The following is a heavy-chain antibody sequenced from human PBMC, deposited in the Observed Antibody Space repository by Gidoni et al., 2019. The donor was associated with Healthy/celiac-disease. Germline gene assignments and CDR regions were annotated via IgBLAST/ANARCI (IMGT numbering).Heavy chain of an antibody. CDR3: ARDFPYRRYDSSGYDYYYYMDV. CDR1: GFTFSSYD. D-gene: IGHD3-22*01. J-gene: IGHJ6*03. CDR2: ISSSGSTI. Sequence: EVQLVESGGGLVQPGGSLRLSCAASGFTFSSYDMNWVRQAPGKGLEWVSYISSSGSTIYYADSVKGRFTISRDNAKNSLYLQMNSLRAEDTAVYYCARDFPYRRYDSSGYDYYYYMDVWGKGTTVTVSS. V-gene: IGHV3-48*03.